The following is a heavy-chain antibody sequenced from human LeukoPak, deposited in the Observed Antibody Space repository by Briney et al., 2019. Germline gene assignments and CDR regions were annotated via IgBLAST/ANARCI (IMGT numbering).Heavy chain of an antibody. CDR1: GGTFSSYA. J-gene: IGHJ5*02. Sequence: ASVKVSCKASGGTFSSYAISWVRQAPGQGLEWMGGIIPIFGTANYAQKFQGRVTITADESTSTAYMELSSLRSEDTAVYYCARDSIVVVAAKGSNWFDPWGQGTLVTVSS. D-gene: IGHD2-15*01. CDR2: IIPIFGTA. V-gene: IGHV1-69*13. CDR3: ARDSIVVVAAKGSNWFDP.